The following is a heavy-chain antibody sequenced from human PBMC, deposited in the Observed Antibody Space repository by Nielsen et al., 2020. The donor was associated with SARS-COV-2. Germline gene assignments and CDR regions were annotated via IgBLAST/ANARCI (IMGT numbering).Heavy chain of an antibody. Sequence: WVRQAPGQRLEWLGSINFGIGNTGYSHKFRGRVAITRDTSARTVYMQLSSLRSEDTAVYYCARSYYDLLTGHSITPYFDYWGQGTPVTVSS. J-gene: IGHJ4*02. V-gene: IGHV1-3*01. CDR3: ARSYYDLLTGHSITPYFDY. D-gene: IGHD3-9*01. CDR2: INFGIGNT.